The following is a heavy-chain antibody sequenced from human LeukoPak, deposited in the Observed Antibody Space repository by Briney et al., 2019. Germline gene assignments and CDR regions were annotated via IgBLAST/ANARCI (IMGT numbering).Heavy chain of an antibody. CDR2: IYYSGST. CDR1: GGSISSYY. CDR3: ARGGLLWFGESYYMDV. J-gene: IGHJ6*03. V-gene: IGHV4-59*01. Sequence: SETLSLTCTVSGGSISSYYWSWIRQPPGKGLEWIGYIYYSGSTNYNPSLKSRVTISVDTSKNQFSLKLTSVTAADTAVYYCARGGLLWFGESYYMDVWGKGTTVTISS. D-gene: IGHD3-10*01.